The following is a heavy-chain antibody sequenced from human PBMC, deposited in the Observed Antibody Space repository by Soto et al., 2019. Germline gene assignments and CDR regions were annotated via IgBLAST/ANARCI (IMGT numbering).Heavy chain of an antibody. CDR3: ARESYYNGFNWFDP. D-gene: IGHD3-10*01. CDR1: GFTFSSYG. Sequence: GGSLRLSCAASGFTFSSYGMHWVRQAPGKGLEWVAVIWSDGSNKFYADSLKGRFTISRDNSKNTVFLQMNSLRAEDTAVYYCARESYYNGFNWFDPWGQGTLVTVSS. CDR2: IWSDGSNK. V-gene: IGHV3-33*01. J-gene: IGHJ5*02.